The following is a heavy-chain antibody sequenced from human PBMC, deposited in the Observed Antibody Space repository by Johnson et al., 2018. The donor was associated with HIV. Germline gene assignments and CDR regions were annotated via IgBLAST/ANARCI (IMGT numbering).Heavy chain of an antibody. CDR1: GFTVSSNY. D-gene: IGHD2-8*02. CDR3: AKDPIVGGVYAISAFDI. CDR2: IRCGGGST. V-gene: IGHV3-53*01. Sequence: EVQLVESGGGLIQPGGSLRLSCAASGFTVSSNYMSWVRQAPGKGLEWVAVIRCGGGSTYYADSVKGRFTISRDNSKNTLYLQMNSLRAGDTAVYDCAKDPIVGGVYAISAFDIWGQGKWSTSPQ. J-gene: IGHJ3*02.